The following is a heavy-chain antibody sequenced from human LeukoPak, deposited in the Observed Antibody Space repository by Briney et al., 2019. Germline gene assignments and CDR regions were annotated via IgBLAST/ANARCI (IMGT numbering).Heavy chain of an antibody. V-gene: IGHV3-53*01. J-gene: IGHJ3*02. CDR1: GFTVSSNY. D-gene: IGHD1-1*01. Sequence: GGSLRLSCAASGFTVSSNYMSWVRQAPGKGLEWVSVIYSGGSTYYADSVKGRFTISRDNSKNTLYLQMNSLRAEDTAVDYCARAAGTTPLDAFDIWGQGTMVTVSS. CDR2: IYSGGST. CDR3: ARAAGTTPLDAFDI.